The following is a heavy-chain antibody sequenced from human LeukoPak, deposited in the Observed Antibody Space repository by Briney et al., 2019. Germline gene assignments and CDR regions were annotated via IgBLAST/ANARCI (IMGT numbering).Heavy chain of an antibody. D-gene: IGHD4-11*01. CDR3: ASRTVFYGMDV. J-gene: IGHJ6*02. V-gene: IGHV4-59*01. CDR2: IYYSGST. Sequence: SETLSLTCAVYGGSFSGYYWSWIRQPPGKGLEWIGYIYYSGSTNYNPSLKSRVTISVDTSKNQFFLKLSSVTAADTAVYYCASRTVFYGMDVWGQGTTVTVSS. CDR1: GGSFSGYY.